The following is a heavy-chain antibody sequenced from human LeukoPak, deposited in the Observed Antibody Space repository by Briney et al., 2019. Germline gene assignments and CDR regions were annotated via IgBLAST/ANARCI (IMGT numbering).Heavy chain of an antibody. D-gene: IGHD5/OR15-5a*01. CDR2: ISDYNGNT. V-gene: IGHV1-18*01. J-gene: IGHJ4*02. CDR1: GYTFTSSD. Sequence: ASVKVSCKASGYTFTSSDINWVRQAPGQGLEWMGWISDYNGNTNYAQKFQGRVTMTTDTSTSTAYMELRSLRSDDTAVYYCARGGLPIVWYYFDFWGQGTLVTVSS. CDR3: ARGGLPIVWYYFDF.